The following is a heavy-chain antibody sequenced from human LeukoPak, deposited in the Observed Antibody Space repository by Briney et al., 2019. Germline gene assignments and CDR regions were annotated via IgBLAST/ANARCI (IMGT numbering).Heavy chain of an antibody. CDR1: GGSVSTYS. J-gene: IGHJ4*02. CDR3: ARVSPPLHYIDS. Sequence: SETLSLTCTVSGGSVSTYSWTWIRQPPGKGLQWIGDMYYSGSTDYNPSLKRRVTISLDTSKNQFSLKLTSVTAADTAVYYCARVSPPLHYIDSWAQGTLVTVSS. D-gene: IGHD1-14*01. CDR2: MYYSGST. V-gene: IGHV4-59*08.